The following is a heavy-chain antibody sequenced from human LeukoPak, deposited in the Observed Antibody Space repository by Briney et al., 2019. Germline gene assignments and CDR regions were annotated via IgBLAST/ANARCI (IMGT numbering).Heavy chain of an antibody. D-gene: IGHD3-10*01. Sequence: SGTLSLTCIVSGGSVSSDTYYWSWIRQPPGKGLEWIGYIYYSGSTNYNPSLKSRVTISVDTSKNQFSLRLSSVTAADTGVYYCTRQSEFYYNGMDVWGQGTTVTVSS. CDR1: GGSVSSDTYY. J-gene: IGHJ6*02. V-gene: IGHV4-61*01. CDR2: IYYSGST. CDR3: TRQSEFYYNGMDV.